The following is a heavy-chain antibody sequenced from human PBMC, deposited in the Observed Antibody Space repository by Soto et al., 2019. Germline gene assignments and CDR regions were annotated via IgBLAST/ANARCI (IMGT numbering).Heavy chain of an antibody. CDR2: ISFDGSNK. CDR3: AISLREVDPAMIPGAY. V-gene: IGHV3-30*03. CDR1: GFTFSHYG. Sequence: ESGGGVVQPGGSLRLSCAASGFTFSHYGLHWVRQAPGKGLERAAVISFDGSNKYYADSMKGLFTVSRDNSKNTLYLQMTSLRTEDTAMYYCAISLREVDPAMIPGAYWGQGTLVTVSS. D-gene: IGHD5-18*01. J-gene: IGHJ4*02.